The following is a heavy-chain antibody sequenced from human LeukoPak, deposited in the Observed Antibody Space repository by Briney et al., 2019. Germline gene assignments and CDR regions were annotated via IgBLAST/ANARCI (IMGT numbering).Heavy chain of an antibody. V-gene: IGHV4-30-4*08. CDR3: ARVGRVDPSGAFDI. CDR1: GGSISSGDYY. Sequence: SQTLSLTCTVSGGSISSGDYYWSWIRLPPGKGLEWIGYIYYSGSTYYNPSLKSRVTISVDTSKNQFSLKLSSVTAADTAVYYCARVGRVDPSGAFDIWGQGTMVTVSS. D-gene: IGHD1-26*01. CDR2: IYYSGST. J-gene: IGHJ3*02.